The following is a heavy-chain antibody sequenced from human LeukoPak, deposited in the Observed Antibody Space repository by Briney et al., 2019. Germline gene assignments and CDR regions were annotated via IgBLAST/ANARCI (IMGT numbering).Heavy chain of an antibody. CDR3: ASPYYDSSGPLGY. Sequence: ASVKVSCKASGGTFSSYAISWVRQAPGQGLEWMGGIIPIFGTANYAQKFQGRVTITTDESTSTAYMELSSLRFEDTAVYYCASPYYDSSGPLGYWGQGTLVTVSS. CDR1: GGTFSSYA. D-gene: IGHD3-22*01. J-gene: IGHJ4*02. V-gene: IGHV1-69*05. CDR2: IIPIFGTA.